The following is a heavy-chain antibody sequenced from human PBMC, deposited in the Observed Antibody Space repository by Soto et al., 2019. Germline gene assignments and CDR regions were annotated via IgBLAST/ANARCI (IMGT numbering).Heavy chain of an antibody. CDR1: GYTFTSYD. V-gene: IGHV1-8*01. CDR2: MNPNSGNT. CDR3: ARGVGDSSGWYRGWFDP. D-gene: IGHD6-19*01. Sequence: QVQLVQSGAEVKKPGASVKVSCKASGYTFTSYDINWVRQATGQGLEWMGWMNPNSGNTGYAQKFQGRVTRTRKTTISTAYMELSSQRSEDTAVYYCARGVGDSSGWYRGWFDPWGQGTLVTVSS. J-gene: IGHJ5*02.